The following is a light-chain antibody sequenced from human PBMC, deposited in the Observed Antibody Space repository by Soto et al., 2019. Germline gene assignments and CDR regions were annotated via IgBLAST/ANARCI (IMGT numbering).Light chain of an antibody. J-gene: IGKJ3*01. CDR3: QQRSNCPPFT. CDR2: DAS. CDR1: QSVSSY. V-gene: IGKV3-11*01. Sequence: EIVLTQSPATLSLSPGERATLSCRASQSVSSYLAWYHQKPGQAPRLLIYDASNRATGIPARFSGSGSGTDFTLTIRSLEPEDFADYCCQQRSNCPPFTFGPGTKVDIK.